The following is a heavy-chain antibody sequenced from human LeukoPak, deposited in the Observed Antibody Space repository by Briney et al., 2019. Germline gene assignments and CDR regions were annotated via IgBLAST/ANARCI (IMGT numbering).Heavy chain of an antibody. Sequence: SQTLSLTCAVSGGSISSGGYCWSWIRQPPGKGLEWIGEINHSGSTNYNPSLKSRVTISVDTSKNQFSLKLSSVTAADTAVYYCARAPYCSGGSCYSRYFDYWGQGTLVTVSS. CDR2: INHSGST. J-gene: IGHJ4*02. D-gene: IGHD2-15*01. V-gene: IGHV4-30-2*01. CDR1: GGSISSGGYC. CDR3: ARAPYCSGGSCYSRYFDY.